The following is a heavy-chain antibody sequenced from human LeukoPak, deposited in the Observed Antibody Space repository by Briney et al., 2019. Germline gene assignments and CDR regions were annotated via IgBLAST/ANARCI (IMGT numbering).Heavy chain of an antibody. CDR1: GYTFTGYY. CDR3: ARGLYGGNSFDWFDP. D-gene: IGHD4-23*01. J-gene: IGHJ5*02. Sequence: ASVKVSCKASGYTFTGYYMHWVRQAPGQGLEWMGWISAYNGNTNYAQKLQGRVTMTTDASTSTAYMELTSLRSEDTAVYYCARGLYGGNSFDWFDPWGQGTLVTVSS. V-gene: IGHV1-18*04. CDR2: ISAYNGNT.